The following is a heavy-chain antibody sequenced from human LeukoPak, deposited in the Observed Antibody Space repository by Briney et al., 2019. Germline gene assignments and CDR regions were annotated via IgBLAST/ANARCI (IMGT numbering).Heavy chain of an antibody. V-gene: IGHV3-21*01. D-gene: IGHD4/OR15-4a*01. J-gene: IGHJ4*02. Sequence: PVGSLRLSCAASGFTFSVYNMNWVRQAPGKGLEWVASISSSGHYIYYADSVKGRFTISRDNAKDSLFLQMNSLRPEDTAVYYFAREENRVVLTAPLQYWGQGTLVTVSS. CDR1: GFTFSVYN. CDR2: ISSSGHYI. CDR3: AREENRVVLTAPLQY.